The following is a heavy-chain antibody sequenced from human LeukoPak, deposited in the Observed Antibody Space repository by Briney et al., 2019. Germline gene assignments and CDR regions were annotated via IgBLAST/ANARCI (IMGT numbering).Heavy chain of an antibody. V-gene: IGHV4-59*02. CDR1: GASVTDYY. J-gene: IGHJ5*02. D-gene: IGHD7-27*01. CDR2: IHHSGNS. Sequence: SETLSLTCTVSGASVTDYYWSWIRQSPGKGLEWISYIHHSGNSDYNPSLRSRVSTSLDTSKNQFSLNLISVTAADTAVYYCTRGHWGLQSWSQGTLVTVSS. CDR3: TRGHWGLQS.